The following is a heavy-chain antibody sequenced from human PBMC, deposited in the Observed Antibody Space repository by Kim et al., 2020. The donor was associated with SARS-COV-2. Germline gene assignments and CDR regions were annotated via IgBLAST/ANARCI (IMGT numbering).Heavy chain of an antibody. V-gene: IGHV4-30-2*01. D-gene: IGHD4-4*01. CDR3: ARGPYSDYFDY. Sequence: SETLSLTCAVSGGSISSGDYSWSWIRQPPGKGLEWIESIYHSGSTYYNPSLKSRVTISVDRSKNQFSLKLTSVTAADTAVYYCARGPYSDYFDYWGQGTLVTVSS. CDR2: IYHSGST. CDR1: GGSISSGDYS. J-gene: IGHJ4*02.